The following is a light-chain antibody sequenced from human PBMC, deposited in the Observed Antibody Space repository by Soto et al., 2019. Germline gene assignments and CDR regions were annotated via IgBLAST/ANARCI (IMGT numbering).Light chain of an antibody. J-gene: IGLJ1*01. CDR1: SSNIGSNT. V-gene: IGLV1-44*01. CDR3: AAWDDSLNGYV. CDR2: SNN. Sequence: QSVLARPLSASGTPGQRVTISCSGSSSNIGSNTVNWYQQLPGTAPKLLIYSNNQRPSGVPDRFSGSKSGTSASLAISGLQSADEADYYCAAWDDSLNGYVFGTGTRSPS.